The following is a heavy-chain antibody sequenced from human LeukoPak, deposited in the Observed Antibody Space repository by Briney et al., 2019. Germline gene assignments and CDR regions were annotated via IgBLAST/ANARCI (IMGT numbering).Heavy chain of an antibody. CDR3: ARGRIAVAGYSHFDY. CDR2: IIPIFGTA. Sequence: SVKVSCKASGGTFSSYAISWVRQAPGQGLEWMGGIIPIFGTANYTQKFQGRVTITADESTSTAYMELSSLRSEDTAVYYCARGRIAVAGYSHFDYWGQGTLVTVSS. J-gene: IGHJ4*02. V-gene: IGHV1-69*13. D-gene: IGHD6-19*01. CDR1: GGTFSSYA.